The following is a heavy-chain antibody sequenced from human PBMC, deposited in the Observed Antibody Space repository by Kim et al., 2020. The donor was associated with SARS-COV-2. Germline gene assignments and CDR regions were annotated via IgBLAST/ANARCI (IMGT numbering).Heavy chain of an antibody. Sequence: GGSLRLSCAASGFSFDDFAMNWVRQAPGKGLEWVSGITYNSDSIGYADSVKGRFTISSDNAKNSVYLQMNGLRVEDTALYYCAKGGLWGRVDHWGQGTLVTVAS. CDR3: AKGGLWGRVDH. J-gene: IGHJ4*02. CDR2: ITYNSDSI. V-gene: IGHV3-9*01. D-gene: IGHD3-16*01. CDR1: GFSFDDFA.